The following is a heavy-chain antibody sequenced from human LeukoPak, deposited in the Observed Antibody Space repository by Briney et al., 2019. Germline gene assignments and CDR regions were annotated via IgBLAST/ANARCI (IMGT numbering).Heavy chain of an antibody. J-gene: IGHJ4*02. CDR3: VKRFCSGGSCYFDY. Sequence: GESLKISCKGSRYSFTSYWISWVRQMPGKGLEWMGRIDPSDSYTNYSPSFQGHVTISADKSISTAYLQWSSLKASDTAMYYCVKRFCSGGSCYFDYWGQGTLVTVSS. CDR1: RYSFTSYW. CDR2: IDPSDSYT. D-gene: IGHD2-15*01. V-gene: IGHV5-10-1*01.